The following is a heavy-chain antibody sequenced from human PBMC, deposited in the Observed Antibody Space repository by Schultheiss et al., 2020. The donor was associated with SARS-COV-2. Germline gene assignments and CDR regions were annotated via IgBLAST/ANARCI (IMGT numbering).Heavy chain of an antibody. CDR1: GGTFSTYP. Sequence: SVKGLLQTSGGTFSTYPISWVRQAPGRGLEWLGGIIPILGSPNYAQNFQGRVTIIADESTSTAYMELSSLTSDDTAVYYCARGGGHDYGDYWYFDLWGRGALVTVSS. CDR2: IIPILGSP. CDR3: ARGGGHDYGDYWYFDL. J-gene: IGHJ2*01. V-gene: IGHV1-69*13. D-gene: IGHD4-17*01.